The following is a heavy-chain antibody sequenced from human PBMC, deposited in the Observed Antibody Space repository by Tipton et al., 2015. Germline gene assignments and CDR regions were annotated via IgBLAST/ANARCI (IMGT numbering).Heavy chain of an antibody. J-gene: IGHJ5*02. CDR1: GDSVSSNSAA. D-gene: IGHD3-10*01. CDR2: TYYRSKWYS. Sequence: GLVKPSQTLSLTCAISGDSVSSNSAAWNWIRQSPSRGLEWLGNTYYRSKWYSDYAVSVKSRITINSDTSKNQFSLQLNSVTPEDTAVYYCARTYSYDSGTDYEGDWFDPWGQGTLVTVSS. CDR3: ARTYSYDSGTDYEGDWFDP. V-gene: IGHV6-1*01.